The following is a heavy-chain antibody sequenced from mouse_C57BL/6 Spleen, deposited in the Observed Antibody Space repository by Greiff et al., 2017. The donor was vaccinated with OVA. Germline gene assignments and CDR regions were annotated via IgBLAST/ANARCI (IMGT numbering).Heavy chain of an antibody. J-gene: IGHJ3*01. Sequence: QVQLQQPGAELVMPGASVKLSCTASGYTFTSYWMHWVKQRPGQGLEWIGEIDPSDSYTNYNQKFKGKSTLTVDKSSSTAYMQLSSLSSEDSAVYYCARAGRYSNYERAWFAYWGQGTLVTVSA. CDR3: ARAGRYSNYERAWFAY. V-gene: IGHV1-69*01. CDR2: IDPSDSYT. CDR1: GYTFTSYW. D-gene: IGHD2-5*01.